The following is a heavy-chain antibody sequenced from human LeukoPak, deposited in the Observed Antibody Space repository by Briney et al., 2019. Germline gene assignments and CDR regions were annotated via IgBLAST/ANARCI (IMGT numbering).Heavy chain of an antibody. D-gene: IGHD3-22*01. Sequence: GASVKVSCKASGYTFTSYGISWVRQAPGQGLEWMGRIIPILGIANYAQKFQGRVTIAADKSTSTAHMELSSLRSEDTAVYYCARLGDYYDSSGPDYWGQGTLVTVSS. CDR3: ARLGDYYDSSGPDY. CDR1: GYTFTSYG. CDR2: IIPILGIA. V-gene: IGHV1-69*04. J-gene: IGHJ4*02.